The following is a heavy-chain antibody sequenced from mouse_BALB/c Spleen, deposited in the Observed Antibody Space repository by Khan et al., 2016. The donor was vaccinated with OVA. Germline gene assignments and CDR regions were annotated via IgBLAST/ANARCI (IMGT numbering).Heavy chain of an antibody. CDR2: IYPGSSNT. Sequence: QMQLEESGPELVKPGASVKMSCKASGYTFTDYVLTWVKQRTGQGLEWIGEIYPGSSNTYYNENLKGRATLTADKSSNTAYMQLSSLTSEDSAVYFCARGGYGTGGAFWGQGTLVTVSA. CDR3: ARGGYGTGGAF. J-gene: IGHJ3*01. D-gene: IGHD1-1*01. CDR1: GYTFTDYV. V-gene: IGHV1-77*01.